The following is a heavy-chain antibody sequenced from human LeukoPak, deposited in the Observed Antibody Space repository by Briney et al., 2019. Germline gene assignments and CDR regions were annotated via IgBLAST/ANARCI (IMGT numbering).Heavy chain of an antibody. CDR1: GFTFSSAW. D-gene: IGHD1-26*01. Sequence: GGSLRLSCAASGFTFSSAWMSWVRQAPGKGLEWVGRIKSKTDGGTTDYAAPVKGRFTISRDDSKNTLYLQMNSLKTEDTAVYYCTRGIVGATLADYWGQGTLVTVSS. V-gene: IGHV3-15*01. CDR3: TRGIVGATLADY. J-gene: IGHJ4*02. CDR2: IKSKTDGGTT.